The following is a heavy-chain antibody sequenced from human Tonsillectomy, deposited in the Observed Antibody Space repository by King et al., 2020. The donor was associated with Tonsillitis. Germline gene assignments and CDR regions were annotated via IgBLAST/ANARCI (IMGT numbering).Heavy chain of an antibody. J-gene: IGHJ4*02. CDR3: ARDRDDYIFDY. Sequence: VQLVESGGGVVQPGRSLRLSCAASGFTFSSYDIYWVRQAPGKGLEWVAVISYDGSYKYYADSVQGRFTISRDNSKNTLYLQMNSLRAEDTAVYYCARDRDDYIFDYWGQGTLVTVSS. CDR2: ISYDGSYK. CDR1: GFTFSSYD. D-gene: IGHD4/OR15-4a*01. V-gene: IGHV3-33*05.